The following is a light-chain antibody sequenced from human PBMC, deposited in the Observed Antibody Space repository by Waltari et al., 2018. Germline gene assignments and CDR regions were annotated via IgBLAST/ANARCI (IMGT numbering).Light chain of an antibody. CDR3: QHFKTYPIT. V-gene: IGKV1-13*02. CDR2: YAS. CDR1: QDINSD. Sequence: AIQLTQSPSSLSASVGGRVTIACRASQDINSDLAWYQQKPGKAPKLLIYYASSLQSGVPSRFSGSGSGTDFTLTISSLQPEDFATYHCQHFKTYPITFGQGTRLEIK. J-gene: IGKJ5*01.